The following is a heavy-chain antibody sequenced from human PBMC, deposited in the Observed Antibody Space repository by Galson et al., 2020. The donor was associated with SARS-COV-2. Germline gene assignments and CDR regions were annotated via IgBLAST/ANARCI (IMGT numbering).Heavy chain of an antibody. V-gene: IGHV7-4-1*02. D-gene: IGHD6-6*01. Sequence: ASVQVSCKAYGYTFTSYAMNWVRQAHGQGLEWMGWINTNTGNPTYAQGFTGRFVFSLDTSVSTAYLQISSLKAEDTAVYYCARDCSSSYPSYYYYYMDVWGKGTTVTVSS. CDR3: ARDCSSSYPSYYYYYMDV. CDR1: GYTFTSYA. CDR2: INTNTGNP. J-gene: IGHJ6*03.